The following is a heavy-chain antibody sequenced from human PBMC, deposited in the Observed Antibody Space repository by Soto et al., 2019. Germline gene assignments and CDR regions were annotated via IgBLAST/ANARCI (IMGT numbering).Heavy chain of an antibody. CDR2: IYYSGST. CDR3: ACSAWELPPGDWFDP. V-gene: IGHV4-39*01. D-gene: IGHD1-26*01. Sequence: SETLSLTCTVSGGSISSSRYYWGWIRQPPGKGLEWIGSIYYSGSTYYNPSLKSRVTISVDTSKNQFSLKLSSVTATDTAVYYCACSAWELPPGDWFDPWGQGTLVTVSS. J-gene: IGHJ5*02. CDR1: GGSISSSRYY.